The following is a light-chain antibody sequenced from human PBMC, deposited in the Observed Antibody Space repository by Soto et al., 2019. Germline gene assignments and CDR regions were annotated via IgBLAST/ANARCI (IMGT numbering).Light chain of an antibody. CDR1: SSDVGGYNY. J-gene: IGLJ1*01. V-gene: IGLV2-14*01. CDR2: EVS. CDR3: SSHTSSSSLGL. Sequence: QSALTQPASVSGSPGQSITSSCTGTSSDVGGYNYVSWYQHHPGKAPKLMIYEVSNRPSGVSNRFSGSKSGNRASLTISGLRAEDEADYYCSSHTSSSSLGLFGTGTKLTVL.